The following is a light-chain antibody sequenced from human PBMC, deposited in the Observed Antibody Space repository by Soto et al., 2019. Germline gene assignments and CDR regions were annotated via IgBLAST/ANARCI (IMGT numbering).Light chain of an antibody. Sequence: EIVLTQSPATLSLSPGERATLSCRASQSVSSYLAWFQQKPGQAPRLLIYDASNRATGIPARFSGSGSGTDFTLTISSLEPEDFAVYYCLQRSEWPSFGGGTKVE. CDR2: DAS. CDR3: LQRSEWPS. J-gene: IGKJ4*01. V-gene: IGKV3-11*01. CDR1: QSVSSY.